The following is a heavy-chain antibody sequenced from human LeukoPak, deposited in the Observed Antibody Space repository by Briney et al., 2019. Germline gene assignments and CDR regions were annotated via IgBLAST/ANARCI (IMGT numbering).Heavy chain of an antibody. CDR1: GFTFSSYS. D-gene: IGHD2-2*02. CDR3: AREEGVPAAIHGYYYYMDV. CDR2: ISSSSSYI. J-gene: IGHJ6*03. V-gene: IGHV3-21*01. Sequence: PGGSLRLSCAASGFTFSSYSMSWVRQAPGKGLEWVSSISSSSSYIYYADSVKGRFTISRDNAKNSLYPQMNSLRAEDTAVYYCAREEGVPAAIHGYYYYMDVWGKGTTVTVSS.